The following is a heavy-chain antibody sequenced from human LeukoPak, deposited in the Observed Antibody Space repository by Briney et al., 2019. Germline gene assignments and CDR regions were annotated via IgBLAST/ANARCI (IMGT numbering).Heavy chain of an antibody. J-gene: IGHJ4*02. D-gene: IGHD5-18*01. CDR2: IKQDGSEK. CDR1: GFTFSSYA. CDR3: ARVVGYQYYFDF. Sequence: GGSLRLSCAASGFTFSSYAMSWVRQAPGKGLEWVANIKQDGSEKYYVDSMKGRFTISRDNAKNSLYLQMNSLRAEDTAVYYCARVVGYQYYFDFWGQGTLVTVSS. V-gene: IGHV3-7*01.